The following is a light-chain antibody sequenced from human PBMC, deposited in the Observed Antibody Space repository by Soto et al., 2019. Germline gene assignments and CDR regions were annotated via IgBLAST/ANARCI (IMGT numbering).Light chain of an antibody. CDR3: QQYGSAPDT. J-gene: IGKJ2*01. CDR2: GAS. Sequence: EIVLTQSPGTLSLSPGERATLSCRASQSVSRNYLAWHQQKPGQAPRLLIYGASSRATGIPDRFSGSGSGTDFTLTISRLEPEDFAVYYCQQYGSAPDTFGQGTKLEIK. V-gene: IGKV3-20*01. CDR1: QSVSRNY.